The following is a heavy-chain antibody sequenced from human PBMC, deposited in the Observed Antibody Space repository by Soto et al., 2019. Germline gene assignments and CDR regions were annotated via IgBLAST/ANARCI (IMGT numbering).Heavy chain of an antibody. CDR2: IYYSGST. CDR3: ARGIAAARTAWFDP. V-gene: IGHV4-30-4*01. D-gene: IGHD6-13*01. CDR1: GGSISSGDYY. Sequence: LSVTCTVSGGSISSGDYYWSWIRQPPGKGLEWIGYIYYSGSTYYNPSLKSRVTISVDTSKNQFSLKLSSVTAADTAVYYCARGIAAARTAWFDPWGQGTLVTVSS. J-gene: IGHJ5*02.